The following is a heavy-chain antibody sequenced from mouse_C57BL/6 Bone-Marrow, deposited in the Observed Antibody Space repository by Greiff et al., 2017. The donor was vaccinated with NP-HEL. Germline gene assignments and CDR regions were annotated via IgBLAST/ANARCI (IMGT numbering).Heavy chain of an antibody. J-gene: IGHJ2*01. CDR3: ARHRANWYYFDY. Sequence: EVQGVESGGGLVQPGGSLKLSCAASGFTFSDYYMYWVRQTPEKRLEWVAYISNGGGSTYYPDTVKGRFTISRDNAKNTLYLQMSRLKSEDTAMYYCARHRANWYYFDYWGQGTTLTVSS. D-gene: IGHD4-1*01. CDR2: ISNGGGST. CDR1: GFTFSDYY. V-gene: IGHV5-12*01.